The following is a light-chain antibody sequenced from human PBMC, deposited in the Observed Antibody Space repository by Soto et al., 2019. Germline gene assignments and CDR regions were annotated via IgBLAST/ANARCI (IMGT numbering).Light chain of an antibody. CDR3: RSYTSSRYV. V-gene: IGLV2-14*01. Sequence: QSALTQPASVSGSPGQSITISCTGTSSDVGGYNYVSWYQQHPGKAPKLMIYEFSNRPSGVSNRFSGSKSGNTASLTISGLQAEDEADYYCRSYTSSRYVFGTGTKVTVL. CDR1: SSDVGGYNY. J-gene: IGLJ1*01. CDR2: EFS.